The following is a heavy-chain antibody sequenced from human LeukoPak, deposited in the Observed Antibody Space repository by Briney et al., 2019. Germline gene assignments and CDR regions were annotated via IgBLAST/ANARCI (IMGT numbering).Heavy chain of an antibody. J-gene: IGHJ4*02. CDR3: AKFPGSYYYYSGYY. CDR2: ISGSGGST. CDR1: GFTFSSYA. Sequence: GGSLRLSCAASGFTFSSYAMSWVRQAPGKGLEWVSAISGSGGSTYYADSVKGRFTISRDNSKNTLYLQMNSPRAEDTAVYYCAKFPGSYYYYSGYYWGQGTLVTVSS. D-gene: IGHD3-10*01. V-gene: IGHV3-23*01.